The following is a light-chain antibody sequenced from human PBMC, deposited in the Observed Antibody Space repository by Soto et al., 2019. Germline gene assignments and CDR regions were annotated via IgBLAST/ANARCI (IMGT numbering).Light chain of an antibody. CDR2: AAS. J-gene: IGKJ1*01. Sequence: DIQMTQSPSSLSASVGDRVTITCQASQDISNYLNWYQQKPGKAPNLLIYAASNLQSGVPSRFSGSGSGTDFTLTISSLQPEDFATYYCQQSFSSRWTFGQGTKVDIK. CDR3: QQSFSSRWT. CDR1: QDISNY. V-gene: IGKV1-39*01.